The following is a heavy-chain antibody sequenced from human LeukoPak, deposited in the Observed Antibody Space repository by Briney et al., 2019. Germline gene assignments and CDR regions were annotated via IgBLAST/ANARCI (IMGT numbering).Heavy chain of an antibody. CDR3: ARGDLGIVGATSGY. CDR1: GFTSSSYA. J-gene: IGHJ4*02. CDR2: ISYDGSNK. D-gene: IGHD1-26*01. Sequence: GGSLRLSCAASGFTSSSYAMHWVRQAPGKGLEWVAVISYDGSNKYYADSVKGRFTISRDNAKNSLYLQMNSLRAEDTAVYYCARGDLGIVGATSGYWGQGTLVTVSS. V-gene: IGHV3-30-3*01.